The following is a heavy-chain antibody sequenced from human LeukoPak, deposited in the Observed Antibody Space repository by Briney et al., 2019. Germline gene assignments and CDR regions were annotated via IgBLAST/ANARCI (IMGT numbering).Heavy chain of an antibody. D-gene: IGHD3-10*01. V-gene: IGHV1-2*06. CDR1: GYTFTGYY. J-gene: IGHJ4*02. Sequence: ASVKVSCKASGYTFTGYYMHWVRQAPGQGLEWMGRINPNSGGTNYAQKFQGRVTMTRDTSISTAYMELSRLRSDDTAVYYCARVSMVRGVITLYSFDYWGQGTLVTVSS. CDR2: INPNSGGT. CDR3: ARVSMVRGVITLYSFDY.